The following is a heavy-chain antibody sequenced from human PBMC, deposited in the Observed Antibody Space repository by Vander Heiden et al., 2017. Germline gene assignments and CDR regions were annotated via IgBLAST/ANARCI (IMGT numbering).Heavy chain of an antibody. J-gene: IGHJ4*02. CDR3: VGNYYDSRGYYFIDS. CDR2: IYTGGST. D-gene: IGHD3-22*01. Sequence: QVQLQESGPGLVRPSETLSITCAVSGGSMGNYYWTWLRPPAGKALEWLGRIYTGGSTNYNPSLKSRVTMSVATSKNQFSLKLTSVTAADTAVYYCVGNYYDSRGYYFIDSWGQGTLVTVS. V-gene: IGHV4-4*07. CDR1: GGSMGNYY.